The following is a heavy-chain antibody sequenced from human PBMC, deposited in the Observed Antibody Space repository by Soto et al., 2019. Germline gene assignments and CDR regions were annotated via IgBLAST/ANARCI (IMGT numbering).Heavy chain of an antibody. CDR2: ITSSSSYI. V-gene: IGHV3-21*01. J-gene: IGHJ4*02. Sequence: GGSLRLSCAASGFTFSGHSMNWVRQAPGKGLEWVSSITSSSSYINYADSVKGRFTISRDNAKTSLYLQMNSLRAEDTAVYYCAREPGVSSGWYVDDWGQGTLVTVSS. CDR3: AREPGVSSGWYVDD. D-gene: IGHD6-19*01. CDR1: GFTFSGHS.